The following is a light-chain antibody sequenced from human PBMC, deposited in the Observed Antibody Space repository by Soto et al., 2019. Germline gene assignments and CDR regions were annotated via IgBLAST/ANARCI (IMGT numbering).Light chain of an antibody. V-gene: IGKV1-12*01. J-gene: IGKJ1*01. CDR2: DAS. CDR3: LQHDTYPRT. Sequence: QMTQSPSSVSTCVGDRVHIACRASQGISSWLAWYQQKLGRAPRLLIYDASSLESGVPSRFSGSGSGTEFTLTITSLQPEDFATYYCLQHDTYPRTFGQGTKVDI. CDR1: QGISSW.